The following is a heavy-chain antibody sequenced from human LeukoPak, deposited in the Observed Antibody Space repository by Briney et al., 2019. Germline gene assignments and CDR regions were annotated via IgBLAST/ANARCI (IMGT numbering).Heavy chain of an antibody. CDR2: ISAYNGNR. CDR3: ARDRYYNILTGFRRSDGFDI. V-gene: IGHV1-18*01. J-gene: IGHJ3*02. D-gene: IGHD3-9*01. Sequence: ASVKVSCKTSGYSENFYGITWVRQVAGQGLEWMGWISAYNGNRNYAQKLQGRVTMTTDTSTSTVYMELRRLRSDDTAVYYCARDRYYNILTGFRRSDGFDIWGQGTMVTVSS. CDR1: GYSENFYG.